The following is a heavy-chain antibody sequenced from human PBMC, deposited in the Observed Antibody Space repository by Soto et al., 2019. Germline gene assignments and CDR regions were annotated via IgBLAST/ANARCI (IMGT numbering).Heavy chain of an antibody. V-gene: IGHV3-23*01. D-gene: IGHD4-17*01. J-gene: IGHJ4*02. CDR2: ISGSGGST. CDR1: GFTFSSYA. CDR3: AKLTILIPTVTTRDY. Sequence: GGSLRLSCAASGFTFSSYAMSWVRQAPGKGLEWVSAISGSGGSTYYADSVKGRFTISRDNSKNTLYLQMNSLRAEDTAVYYCAKLTILIPTVTTRDYWGQGTLVTVSS.